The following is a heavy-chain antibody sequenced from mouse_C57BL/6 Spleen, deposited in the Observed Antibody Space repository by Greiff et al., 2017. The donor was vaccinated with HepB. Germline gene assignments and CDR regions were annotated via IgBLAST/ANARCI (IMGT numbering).Heavy chain of an antibody. CDR1: GYAFSSYW. D-gene: IGHD1-1*02. Sequence: QVQLQQSGAELVKPGASVKISCKASGYAFSSYWMNWVKQRPGKGLEWIGQIYPGAGDTNYNGKFKGKATLTADKSSSTAYMQLSSLTSEDSAVYFCARSGGRGYAMDYWGQGTSVTVSS. CDR3: ARSGGRGYAMDY. J-gene: IGHJ4*01. V-gene: IGHV1-80*01. CDR2: IYPGAGDT.